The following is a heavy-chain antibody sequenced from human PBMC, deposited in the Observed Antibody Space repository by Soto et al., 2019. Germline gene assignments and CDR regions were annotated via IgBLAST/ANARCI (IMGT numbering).Heavy chain of an antibody. CDR3: AKATATGGGAFDF. CDR2: ILVDGRT. D-gene: IGHD2-8*02. V-gene: IGHV3-23*01. Sequence: PGGSLRLSCAASGFIFTNYAMNWVRQAPGKGLEWVSTILVDGRTFYVDSVKGRFTISRDNSRNTVYLQMNSLTAGDTALYYCAKATATGGGAFDFCGQGTMVTVSS. CDR1: GFIFTNYA. J-gene: IGHJ3*01.